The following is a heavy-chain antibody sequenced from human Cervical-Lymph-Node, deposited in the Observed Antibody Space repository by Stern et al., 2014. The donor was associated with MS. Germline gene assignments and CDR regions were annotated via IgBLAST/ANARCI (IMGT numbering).Heavy chain of an antibody. CDR3: TRAHGTLFDY. J-gene: IGHJ4*02. Sequence: EVQLVESGGGLVKPGGSLRLSCAASGFSFSTYTMTWVRQAPGKGLEWGSSISSSRSYIYFADSMKGRFTISRDNAKNSLYLQMNSLRAEDTAVYYCTRAHGTLFDYWGQGTLVTVSS. V-gene: IGHV3-21*06. CDR1: GFSFSTYT. CDR2: ISSSRSYI. D-gene: IGHD1-14*01.